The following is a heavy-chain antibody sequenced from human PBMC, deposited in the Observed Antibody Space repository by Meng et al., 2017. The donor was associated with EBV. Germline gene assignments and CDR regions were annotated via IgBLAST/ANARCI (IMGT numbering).Heavy chain of an antibody. Sequence: PLGHLGRWSTRAGAQVKCSWKASGGTSSMYAISWVRQAPGPGLEWMGGISTIFGTANYAQKFQGRVTITADKSTSTAYMELSSLRSEDTAVYYCARAEIAAAGRLDYWGQGTLVTVSS. CDR3: ARAEIAAAGRLDY. D-gene: IGHD6-13*01. CDR2: ISTIFGTA. J-gene: IGHJ4*02. CDR1: GGTSSMYA. V-gene: IGHV1-69*06.